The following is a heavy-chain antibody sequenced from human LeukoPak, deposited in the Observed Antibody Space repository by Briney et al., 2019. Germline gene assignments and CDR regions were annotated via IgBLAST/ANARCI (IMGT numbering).Heavy chain of an antibody. J-gene: IGHJ4*02. V-gene: IGHV3-33*01. CDR1: GFIFRSYG. CDR3: ARNNWNDLGDC. D-gene: IGHD1-20*01. Sequence: GGSLRLSCAASGFIFRSYGMHWVRQAPGKGLEWVAVIGHAESNTYYADSVKGRFTISRDNSKNTLYLQMNSLRVEDTAVYYCARNNWNDLGDCWGQGTLVTVSS. CDR2: IGHAESNT.